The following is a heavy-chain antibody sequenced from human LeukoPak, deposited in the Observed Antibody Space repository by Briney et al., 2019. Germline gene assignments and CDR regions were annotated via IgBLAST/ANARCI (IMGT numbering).Heavy chain of an antibody. CDR2: IYYSGTT. CDR3: ARLARLSLIRGVTGYHSLDV. D-gene: IGHD3-10*01. J-gene: IGHJ6*03. CDR1: SGSTNSFY. V-gene: IGHV4-59*01. Sequence: SETLSLTCTVPSGSTNSFYWSWIRQPPGGGLEWIGYIYYSGTTNYNSSLKSRVTISIDTSKNQFSLKLSSVTAADTAVYYCARLARLSLIRGVTGYHSLDVWGKGPKV.